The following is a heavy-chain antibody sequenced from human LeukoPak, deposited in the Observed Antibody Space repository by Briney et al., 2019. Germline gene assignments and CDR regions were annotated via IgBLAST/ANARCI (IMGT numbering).Heavy chain of an antibody. CDR1: GFTFSDYY. Sequence: GGSLRLSCAASGFTFSDYYMSWIRRAPGKGLEWVSYINRSGGAISYADSVKGRFTVSRDYAKNSLFLQMNSLRAEDTAIYYCANDVRGYSQGSRFDYWGQATVVTVSS. V-gene: IGHV3-11*04. J-gene: IGHJ4*02. CDR3: ANDVRGYSQGSRFDY. D-gene: IGHD5-18*01. CDR2: INRSGGAI.